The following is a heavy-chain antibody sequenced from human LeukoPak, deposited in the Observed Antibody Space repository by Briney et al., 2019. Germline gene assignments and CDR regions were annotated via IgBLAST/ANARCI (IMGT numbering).Heavy chain of an antibody. CDR3: ARANYQFDY. Sequence: PGGSLRLSCAASGFTVSRNYMNWVRQAPGKGLEWVSVLYSGGSTDYADSVKGRFTISRDNSKNTLCLQMDSLRAEDTAVYYCARANYQFDYWGQGTLVTVSS. D-gene: IGHD1-7*01. CDR2: LYSGGST. J-gene: IGHJ4*02. CDR1: GFTVSRNY. V-gene: IGHV3-53*01.